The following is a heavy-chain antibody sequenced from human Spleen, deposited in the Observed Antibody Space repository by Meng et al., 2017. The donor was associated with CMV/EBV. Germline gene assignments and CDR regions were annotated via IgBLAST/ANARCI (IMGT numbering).Heavy chain of an antibody. CDR1: GYTFTSYG. CDR3: AIWDCSTTSCYGYYYFGLDT. Sequence: ASVKVSCKASGYTFTSYGITWVRQAPGQGLEWMGWISGYNGNTNYAQKLQGRVTMTIDTSSTTAYMELRSLTSDDTAVYYCAIWDCSTTSCYGYYYFGLDTWGQGTTVTVSS. D-gene: IGHD2-2*01. J-gene: IGHJ6*02. V-gene: IGHV1-18*01. CDR2: ISGYNGNT.